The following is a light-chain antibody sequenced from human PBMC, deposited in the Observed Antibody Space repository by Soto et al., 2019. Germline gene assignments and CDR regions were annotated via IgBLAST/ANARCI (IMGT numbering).Light chain of an antibody. Sequence: EIVMTQSPATLSVSPGERATLSCRASQSVSSNLAWYQQKPGQAPRLLIYGASTRATGIPARFSGSGSGTEFTLTISSLQSEDFAVYYCQQYNKWTPPMYTFGQGTKVDIK. CDR3: QQYNKWTPPMYT. J-gene: IGKJ2*01. CDR2: GAS. CDR1: QSVSSN. V-gene: IGKV3-15*01.